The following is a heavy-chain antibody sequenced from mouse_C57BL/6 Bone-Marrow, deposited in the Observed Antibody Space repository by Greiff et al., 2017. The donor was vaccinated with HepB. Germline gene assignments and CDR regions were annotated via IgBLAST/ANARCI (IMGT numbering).Heavy chain of an antibody. J-gene: IGHJ2*01. CDR2: IYPGSGST. CDR1: GYTFTSYW. CDR3: ARSGLGDTTVVAPHY. D-gene: IGHD1-1*01. V-gene: IGHV1-55*01. Sequence: QVQLQQPGAELVKPGASVKMSCKASGYTFTSYWITWVKQRPGQGLEWIGDIYPGSGSTNYNEKFKSKATLTVDTSSSTAYMQLSSLTSEDSAVYYCARSGLGDTTVVAPHYWGQGTTLTVSS.